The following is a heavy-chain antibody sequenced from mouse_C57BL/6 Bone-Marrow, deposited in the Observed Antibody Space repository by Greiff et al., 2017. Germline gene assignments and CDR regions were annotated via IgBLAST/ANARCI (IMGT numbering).Heavy chain of an antibody. Sequence: EVKVVESGGGLVQPGGSLSLSCAASGFTFTDYYMSWVRQPPGTALEWLGFIRNKANGYTTEYSASVKGRFTISRDNSQSILYLQMNALRAEDSATYYCARPLYYGNSAWFAYWGQGTLVTVSA. CDR2: IRNKANGYTT. D-gene: IGHD2-1*01. J-gene: IGHJ3*01. CDR1: GFTFTDYY. CDR3: ARPLYYGNSAWFAY. V-gene: IGHV7-3*01.